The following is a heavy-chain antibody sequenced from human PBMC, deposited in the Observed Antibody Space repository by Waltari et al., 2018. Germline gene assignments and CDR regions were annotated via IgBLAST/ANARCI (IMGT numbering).Heavy chain of an antibody. CDR1: GGSISSSSYY. Sequence: QLQLQESGPGLVKPSETLSLTCTVSGGSISSSSYYWGWIRQPPGTGLEWIGSIYYSGSTYYNPSLKSRVTISVDTSKNQFSLKLSSVTAADTAVYYCARHPTDIVVVPAAIPWFDPWGQGTLVTVSS. CDR3: ARHPTDIVVVPAAIPWFDP. V-gene: IGHV4-39*01. D-gene: IGHD2-2*01. CDR2: IYYSGST. J-gene: IGHJ5*02.